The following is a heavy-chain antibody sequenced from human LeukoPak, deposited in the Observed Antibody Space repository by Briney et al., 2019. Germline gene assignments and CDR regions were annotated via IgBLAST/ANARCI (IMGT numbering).Heavy chain of an antibody. D-gene: IGHD2-8*01. Sequence: PGGSLRLSCAASGFTVSSIYMGWVRQAPEKGLEWVSVIYSGGTTYYADSVKGRFTISRDNSKNTLYLQMNSLRAEDTAVCYCARTKHAVGLDYWGQGTLVTVSS. CDR3: ARTKHAVGLDY. CDR1: GFTVSSIY. CDR2: IYSGGTT. J-gene: IGHJ4*02. V-gene: IGHV3-53*01.